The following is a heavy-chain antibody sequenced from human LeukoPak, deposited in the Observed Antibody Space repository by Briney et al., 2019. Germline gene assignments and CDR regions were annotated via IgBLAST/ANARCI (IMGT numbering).Heavy chain of an antibody. J-gene: IGHJ4*02. Sequence: PGGSLRLSCAASGFTFSGYAMHWVRQAPGKGLEWVAFIRSDGGDKFYADSVKGRFTISRDNAKNSLYLQMNSLRVEDTAIYYCARGGYDWDQGTRVTVSS. V-gene: IGHV3-30*02. CDR2: IRSDGGDK. D-gene: IGHD5-12*01. CDR3: ARGGYD. CDR1: GFTFSGYA.